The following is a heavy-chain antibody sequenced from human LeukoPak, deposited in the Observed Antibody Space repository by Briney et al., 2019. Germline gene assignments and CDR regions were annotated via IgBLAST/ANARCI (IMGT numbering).Heavy chain of an antibody. V-gene: IGHV3-53*01. CDR2: IYSGGST. D-gene: IGHD3-22*01. J-gene: IGHJ4*02. Sequence: GGSLRLSCAASGFTVSSNYMSWVRRAPGKGLEWVSVIYSGGSTYYADSVKGRFTISRDNSKNTLYLQMNSLRAEDTAVYYCAREEYDSSGYYFDYWGQGTLVTVSS. CDR3: AREEYDSSGYYFDY. CDR1: GFTVSSNY.